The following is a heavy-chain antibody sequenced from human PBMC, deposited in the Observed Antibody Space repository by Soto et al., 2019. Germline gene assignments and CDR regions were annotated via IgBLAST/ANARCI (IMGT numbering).Heavy chain of an antibody. CDR3: ARAVVGYCSSASCPADY. CDR2: IYPSESDT. J-gene: IGHJ4*01. D-gene: IGHD2-2*01. CDR1: GYTFTSYW. Sequence: GESLKISCKGSGYTFTSYWIGWVRQLPGKGLEWMGMIYPSESDTRYSPSFQGQVTMSAYKSISTAYLQWSSLKASDTAMYYCARAVVGYCSSASCPADYWGHGTLVTVSS. V-gene: IGHV5-51*01.